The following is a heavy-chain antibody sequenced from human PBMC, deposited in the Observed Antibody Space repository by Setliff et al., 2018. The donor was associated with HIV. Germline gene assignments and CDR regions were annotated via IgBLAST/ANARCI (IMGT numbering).Heavy chain of an antibody. CDR3: ARDYYDSSGYYYRDAFDM. D-gene: IGHD3-22*01. V-gene: IGHV3-48*03. CDR2: ISSSGRTI. Sequence: LSLTCTVSGFTFSSYEMNWVRQSPGKWLEWLSYISSSGRTIYYADSVKGRFTISRDNAKNSLYLQMNSLRAEDTAVYYCARDYYDSSGYYYRDAFDMWGQGTMVTVSS. J-gene: IGHJ3*02. CDR1: GFTFSSYE.